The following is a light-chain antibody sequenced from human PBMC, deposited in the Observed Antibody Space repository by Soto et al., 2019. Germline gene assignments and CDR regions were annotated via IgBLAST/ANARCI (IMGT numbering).Light chain of an antibody. V-gene: IGKV1-5*01. CDR3: QQYNTYSSLT. Sequence: DIKMIQSPATLSTSVGDRVTITCRASQSISSWLAWYQQKLGRAPRLLIYDASSLESGVPSRFSGSGYGTEFTLTISSLQPDDFATYYCQQYNTYSSLTFGGGTKVDIK. CDR2: DAS. CDR1: QSISSW. J-gene: IGKJ4*01.